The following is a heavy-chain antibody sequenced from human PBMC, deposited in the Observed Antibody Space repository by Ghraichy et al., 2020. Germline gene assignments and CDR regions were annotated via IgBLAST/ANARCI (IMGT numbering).Heavy chain of an antibody. J-gene: IGHJ4*02. CDR1: GFTFSSYA. CDR2: ISGSGGST. V-gene: IGHV3-23*01. D-gene: IGHD4-11*01. Sequence: GESLNISCAASGFTFSSYAMSWVRQAPGKGLEWVSAISGSGGSTYYADSVKGRFTISRDNSKNTLYLQMNSLRAEDTAVYYCAGRRDYSNYGVDYWGQGTLVTVSS. CDR3: AGRRDYSNYGVDY.